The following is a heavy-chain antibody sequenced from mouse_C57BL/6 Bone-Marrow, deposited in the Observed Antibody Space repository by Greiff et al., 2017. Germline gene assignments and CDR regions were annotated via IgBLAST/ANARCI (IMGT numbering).Heavy chain of an antibody. CDR2: IFPGSGST. D-gene: IGHD1-1*01. CDR1: GYTFTDYY. CDR3: CESDYGTPCAY. Sequence: QVQLQQSGPELVKPGASVKISCKASGYTFTDYYIHWVKQRPGQGLEWIGWIFPGSGSTYYNEKFPGKATLTVDQSSSTAYMMHSSLTSEDSAVYYCCESDYGTPCAYWGQGTLVTVSA. J-gene: IGHJ3*01. V-gene: IGHV1-75*01.